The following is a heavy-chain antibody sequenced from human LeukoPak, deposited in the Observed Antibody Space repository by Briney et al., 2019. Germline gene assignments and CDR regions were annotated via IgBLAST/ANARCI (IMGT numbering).Heavy chain of an antibody. CDR3: YSTTVVTKAFDY. CDR1: GFTFSSYG. CDR2: IRYDGSNK. D-gene: IGHD4-23*01. Sequence: PGGSLRLSWAASGFTFSSYGMHWVRQAPGKGLEWVAFIRYDGSNKYYADSVKGRFTISRDNSKNTLYLQMNSLRAEDTAVYYCYSTTVVTKAFDYWGQGTLVTVSS. J-gene: IGHJ4*02. V-gene: IGHV3-30*02.